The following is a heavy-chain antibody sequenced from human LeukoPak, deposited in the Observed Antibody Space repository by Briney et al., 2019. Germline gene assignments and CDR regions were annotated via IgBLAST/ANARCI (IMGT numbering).Heavy chain of an antibody. CDR3: ARRRSTIFGVGYYSYYYMDV. CDR2: IYTSGST. J-gene: IGHJ6*03. D-gene: IGHD3-3*01. V-gene: IGHV4-61*02. Sequence: SQTLSLTCTVSGGSISSGSYYWSWIRQPAGKGLEWIGRIYTSGSTNYNPSLKSRVTISVGTSKNQFSLKLSSVTAADTAVYYCARRRSTIFGVGYYSYYYMDVWGKGTTVTVSS. CDR1: GGSISSGSYY.